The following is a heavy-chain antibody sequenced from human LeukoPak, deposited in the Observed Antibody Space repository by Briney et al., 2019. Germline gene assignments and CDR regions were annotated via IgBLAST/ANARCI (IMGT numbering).Heavy chain of an antibody. V-gene: IGHV3-11*05. J-gene: IGHJ4*02. D-gene: IGHD6-13*01. CDR3: ARADSSSWFDY. Sequence: PGGSLRLSCGASGFTFSDYYMTWIRQAPGKGLEWVSHISSSGSYRNYADSVKGRFTISRDNAKNPLYLQMNSLRAEDTAVYYCARADSSSWFDYWGQGALVTVSS. CDR2: ISSSGSYR. CDR1: GFTFSDYY.